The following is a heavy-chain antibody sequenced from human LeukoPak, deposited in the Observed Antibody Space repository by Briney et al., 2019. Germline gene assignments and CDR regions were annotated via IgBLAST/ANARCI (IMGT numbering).Heavy chain of an antibody. D-gene: IGHD3-10*01. V-gene: IGHV3-30-3*01. Sequence: PGGSLRLSCAASGFTFNNYAMSWVRQAPGKGLEWVAVISYDGSNKYYADSVKGRFTISRDNSKNTLYLQMNSLRAEDTAVYYCARDGLSGAFDIWGQGTMVTVSS. CDR3: ARDGLSGAFDI. J-gene: IGHJ3*02. CDR1: GFTFNNYA. CDR2: ISYDGSNK.